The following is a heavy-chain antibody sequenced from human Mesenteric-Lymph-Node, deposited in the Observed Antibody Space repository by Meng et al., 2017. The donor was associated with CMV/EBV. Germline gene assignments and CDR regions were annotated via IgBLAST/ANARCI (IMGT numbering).Heavy chain of an antibody. CDR1: GGTFSSYA. J-gene: IGHJ4*02. D-gene: IGHD2-2*01. V-gene: IGHV1-69*05. Sequence: SVKVSCKASGGTFSSYAISWLRQAPGQGLEWMGGIIPIFGTATYAQKFQGRVTITTDESTSTAYMELSSLRSEDTAVYYCASGVVVVPAAPLDYWGQGTLVTVSS. CDR3: ASGVVVVPAAPLDY. CDR2: IIPIFGTA.